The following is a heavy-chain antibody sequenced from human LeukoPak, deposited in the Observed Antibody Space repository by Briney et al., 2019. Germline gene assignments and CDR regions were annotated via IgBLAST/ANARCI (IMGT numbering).Heavy chain of an antibody. CDR3: ARLSGNLSY. D-gene: IGHD1-26*01. V-gene: IGHV1-18*01. Sequence: GASVKVSCKASSYRFSSFGITWVRQAPGQGLEWMGWISAYTGKRKYEQKVQGRVTMTTDTSTSTAYMELRSLRSDDTAVFYCARLSGNLSYWGQGTLVTVSS. CDR2: ISAYTGKR. CDR1: SYRFSSFG. J-gene: IGHJ4*02.